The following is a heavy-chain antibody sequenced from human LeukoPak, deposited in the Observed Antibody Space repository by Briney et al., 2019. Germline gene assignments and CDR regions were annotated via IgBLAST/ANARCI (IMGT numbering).Heavy chain of an antibody. V-gene: IGHV1-18*04. CDR2: TSAYNGNT. J-gene: IGHJ3*02. CDR1: GYTFTGYY. CDR3: ARVYYDSSGYFFSTAFDI. D-gene: IGHD3-22*01. Sequence: ASVKVSCKASGYTFTGYYMHWVRQAPGQGLEWMGWTSAYNGNTNYAQKLQGRVTMTTDTSTSTAYMELRSLRSDDTAVYYCARVYYDSSGYFFSTAFDIWGQGTMVTVSS.